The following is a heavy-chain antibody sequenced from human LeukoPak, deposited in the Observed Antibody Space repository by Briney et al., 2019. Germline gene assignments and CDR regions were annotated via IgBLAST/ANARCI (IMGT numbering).Heavy chain of an antibody. CDR1: GVSVSSGSYY. Sequence: PSETLSLTCTVSGVSVSSGSYYWSWIWQPPGKGLEWIGYIYYSGSTNYNPSLKSRVTTSVDTSKNQFSLKLSSVTAADTAVYYCARGRKYGDYEFDYWGQGTLVTVSS. CDR2: IYYSGST. D-gene: IGHD4-17*01. CDR3: ARGRKYGDYEFDY. J-gene: IGHJ4*02. V-gene: IGHV4-61*01.